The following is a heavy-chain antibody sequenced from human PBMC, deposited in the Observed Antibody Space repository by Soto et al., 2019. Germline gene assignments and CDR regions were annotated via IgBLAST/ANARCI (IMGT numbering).Heavy chain of an antibody. CDR3: VEGWNDF. CDR1: GFMFSSAW. CDR2: IKSKTDGGAR. D-gene: IGHD1-1*01. V-gene: IGHV3-15*01. Sequence: EVQLVESGGDLVEPGGSLRLSCVTSGFMFSSAWMSWVRQAPGKGREWVGRIKSKTDGGARDYAAPVNGRFSISRDDSKSTLYLQMTSLRAEDTALYYCVEGWNDFWGQGTLVTVSS. J-gene: IGHJ4*02.